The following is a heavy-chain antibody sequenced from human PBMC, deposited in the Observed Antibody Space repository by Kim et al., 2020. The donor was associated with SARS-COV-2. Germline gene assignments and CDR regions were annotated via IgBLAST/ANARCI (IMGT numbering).Heavy chain of an antibody. CDR1: GGSISSSSYY. J-gene: IGHJ2*01. CDR3: ASPLGGDYYGSGTFHWYFDL. CDR2: IYYSGST. D-gene: IGHD3-10*01. V-gene: IGHV4-39*01. Sequence: SETLSLTCTVSGGSISSSSYYWGWIRQPPGKGLEWIGSIYYSGSTYYNPSLKSRVTISVDTSKNQFSLKLSSVTAADTAVYYCASPLGGDYYGSGTFHWYFDLWGRGTLVTVSS.